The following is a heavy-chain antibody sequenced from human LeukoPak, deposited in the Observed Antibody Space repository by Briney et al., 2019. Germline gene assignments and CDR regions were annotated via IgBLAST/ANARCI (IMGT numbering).Heavy chain of an antibody. CDR3: ASGDSSGYYYPYFDY. D-gene: IGHD3-22*01. J-gene: IGHJ4*02. V-gene: IGHV4-39*01. Sequence: PSETLSLTCTVSGGSISSSSYYWGWIRQPPGKGLEWIGSIYYSGSTYYNPSLKSRVTISVNTSKNQFSLKLSSVTAADTAVYYCASGDSSGYYYPYFDYWGQGTLVTVSS. CDR1: GGSISSSSYY. CDR2: IYYSGST.